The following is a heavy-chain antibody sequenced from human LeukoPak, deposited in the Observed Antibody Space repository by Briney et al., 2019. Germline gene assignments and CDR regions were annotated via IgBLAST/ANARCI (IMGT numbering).Heavy chain of an antibody. J-gene: IGHJ5*02. CDR2: ISGSGGST. Sequence: PGGSLRLSCTASGFTFSSYDMSWVRQAPGKGLEWVSAISGSGGSTYYADSVKGRFTISRDNSKNTLYLQMNSLRAEDTAVYYCAKVGLIKGAYDFWRGYYQDNWFDPWGQGTLVTVSS. V-gene: IGHV3-23*01. D-gene: IGHD3-3*01. CDR1: GFTFSSYD. CDR3: AKVGLIKGAYDFWRGYYQDNWFDP.